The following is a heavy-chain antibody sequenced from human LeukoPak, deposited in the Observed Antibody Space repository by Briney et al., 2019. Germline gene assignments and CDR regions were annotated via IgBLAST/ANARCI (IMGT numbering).Heavy chain of an antibody. V-gene: IGHV4-59*12. CDR3: ARDSVYSGSSLDY. CDR2: IYYSGST. Sequence: SETLSLTCAVYGGSFSGYYWSWIRQPPGKGLEWIGYIYYSGSTYYNPSLKSRVTISVDTSKNQFSLKLSSVTAADTAVYYCARDSVYSGSSLDYWGQGTLVTVSS. D-gene: IGHD1-26*01. CDR1: GGSFSGYY. J-gene: IGHJ4*02.